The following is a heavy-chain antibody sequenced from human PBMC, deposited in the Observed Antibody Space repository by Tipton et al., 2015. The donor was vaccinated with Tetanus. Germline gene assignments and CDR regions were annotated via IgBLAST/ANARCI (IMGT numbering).Heavy chain of an antibody. J-gene: IGHJ6*02. CDR2: ISGSGGST. CDR1: GFTFSSYA. Sequence: SLRLSCAASGFTFSSYAMSWVRQAPGKGLEWASAISGSGGSTYYADSVKGRFTISRDNSKNTLYLQMNSLRAEDTAVYYCARGNSGWYFAGMDVWGQGTTVTVSS. CDR3: ARGNSGWYFAGMDV. D-gene: IGHD6-19*01. V-gene: IGHV3-23*01.